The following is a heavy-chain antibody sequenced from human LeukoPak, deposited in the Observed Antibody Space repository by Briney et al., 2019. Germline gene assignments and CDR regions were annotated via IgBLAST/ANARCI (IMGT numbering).Heavy chain of an antibody. Sequence: ASETLSLTCTVSGGSISSYYWSWIRQPPGKGLEWIGYIHYSGTTNYNPSLKSRVTISVDTSKNQFSLKLSSVTAADTAVYYCARSIRIAVAGTGWFDPWGQGTLVTVSS. CDR2: IHYSGTT. CDR3: ARSIRIAVAGTGWFDP. CDR1: GGSISSYY. J-gene: IGHJ5*02. V-gene: IGHV4-59*01. D-gene: IGHD6-19*01.